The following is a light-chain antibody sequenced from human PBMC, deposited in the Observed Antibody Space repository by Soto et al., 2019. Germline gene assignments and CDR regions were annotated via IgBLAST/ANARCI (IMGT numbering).Light chain of an antibody. CDR3: QPNNRYCT. J-gene: IGKJ1*01. CDR2: DAS. Sequence: DILMTQSPSTLSSSTGDRVTISCRASQSLDNCLAWYQQKPGQAPKLLIYDASSLNSGVPTRFSGSGSETDSTLTISSVFHDYFANYYCQPNNRYCTFGRGTKVEIK. CDR1: QSLDNC. V-gene: IGKV1-5*01.